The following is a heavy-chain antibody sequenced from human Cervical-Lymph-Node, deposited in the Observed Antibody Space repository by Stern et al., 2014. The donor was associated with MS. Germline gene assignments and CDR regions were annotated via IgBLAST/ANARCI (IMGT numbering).Heavy chain of an antibody. CDR1: GFTFSSYS. CDR2: ISSSSSYI. V-gene: IGHV3-21*01. Sequence: EVQLVESGGGLVKPGGSLRLSCAASGFTFSSYSMNWVRQAPGKGLEWVSSISSSSSYICFADSVKGRFNISRDNAKNSLYLQMNSLRAEDTAVYYCARDYHYYDSSGYYDDAFDIWGQGTMVTVSS. D-gene: IGHD3-22*01. J-gene: IGHJ3*02. CDR3: ARDYHYYDSSGYYDDAFDI.